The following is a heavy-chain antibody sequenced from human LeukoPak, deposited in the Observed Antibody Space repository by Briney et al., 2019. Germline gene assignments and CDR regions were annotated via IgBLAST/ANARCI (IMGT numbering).Heavy chain of an antibody. CDR2: ISSNGGGT. Sequence: GGSLRLSCAASGFTFSSYAMSWVRQAPGKGLEWVSAISSNGGGTYYADSVKGRFTISRDNSKNTPYLQMNSLRAEDTAVYYCAKDPPTVIAYYFDYWGQGTLVTVSS. J-gene: IGHJ4*02. V-gene: IGHV3-23*01. CDR3: AKDPPTVIAYYFDY. CDR1: GFTFSSYA. D-gene: IGHD4-17*01.